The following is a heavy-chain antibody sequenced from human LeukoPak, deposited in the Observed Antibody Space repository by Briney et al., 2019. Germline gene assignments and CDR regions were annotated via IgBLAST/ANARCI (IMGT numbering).Heavy chain of an antibody. D-gene: IGHD2-2*01. J-gene: IGHJ4*02. CDR2: ISWNGDTK. Sequence: GGSLRLSCTASGFTFDDYAMHWVRQPPGKGLEWVSAISWNGDTKAYADSVKGRFTISRDNAKNSLYLQMNSLRAEDTAVYYCARMEYQLPHFDYWGQGTLVTVSS. CDR3: ARMEYQLPHFDY. CDR1: GFTFDDYA. V-gene: IGHV3-9*01.